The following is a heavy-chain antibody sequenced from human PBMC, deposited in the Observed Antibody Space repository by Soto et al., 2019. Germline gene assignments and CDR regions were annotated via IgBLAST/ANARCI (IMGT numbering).Heavy chain of an antibody. V-gene: IGHV3-15*07. CDR2: IKSKTDGGTT. Sequence: GGSLRLSCAASGFTFSNAWMNWVRQAPGKGLEWVGRIKSKTDGGTTDYAAPVKGRFTISRDDSKNTLYLQMNSLRAEDTAVYYCARDLGRGDYFTYYYGMDVWGQGTTVTVSS. CDR1: GFTFSNAW. J-gene: IGHJ6*02. D-gene: IGHD4-17*01. CDR3: ARDLGRGDYFTYYYGMDV.